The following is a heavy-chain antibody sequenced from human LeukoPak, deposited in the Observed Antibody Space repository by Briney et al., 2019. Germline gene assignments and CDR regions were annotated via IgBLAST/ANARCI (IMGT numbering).Heavy chain of an antibody. V-gene: IGHV3-30-3*01. CDR2: ISYDGSNK. J-gene: IGHJ5*02. CDR3: AREGYCSGGSCYSRWFDP. D-gene: IGHD2-15*01. Sequence: SGGSLRLSCAASGFTFSSYAMHWVREAPGKGLEWVAVISYDGSNKYYADSVKGRFTISRDNSKNTLYLQMNSLRAEDTAVYYCAREGYCSGGSCYSRWFDPWGQGTLVTVSS. CDR1: GFTFSSYA.